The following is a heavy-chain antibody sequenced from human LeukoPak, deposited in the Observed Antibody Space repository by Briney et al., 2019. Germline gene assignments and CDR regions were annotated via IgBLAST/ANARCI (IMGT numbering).Heavy chain of an antibody. CDR3: ARLRRGYYDSSGYDDY. D-gene: IGHD3-22*01. V-gene: IGHV3-7*02. CDR2: IKQDGSEK. CDR1: GFTFSSYW. Sequence: GGSLRLSCAASGFTFSSYWMSWVRQAPGKGLEWVANIKQDGSEKYYVDSVKGRFTISRDNAKNSLYLQMNSLRAEDTAVYYCARLRRGYYDSSGYDDYWGQGTLVTVSS. J-gene: IGHJ4*02.